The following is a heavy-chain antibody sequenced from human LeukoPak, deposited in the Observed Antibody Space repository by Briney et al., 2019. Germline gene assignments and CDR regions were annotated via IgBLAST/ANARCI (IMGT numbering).Heavy chain of an antibody. CDR2: IKRIIDGGTT. Sequence: GGSLRLSCAASGFTFSNTWMNWVRQAPGKGLEWVGRIKRIIDGGTTDYAAPVKGRFTVSRDDSINTLYLQMSSLKTEDTAVYYCAAQGGSGHLRYWGQGTLVTVPS. CDR1: GFTFSNTW. CDR3: AAQGGSGHLRY. V-gene: IGHV3-15*01. J-gene: IGHJ4*02.